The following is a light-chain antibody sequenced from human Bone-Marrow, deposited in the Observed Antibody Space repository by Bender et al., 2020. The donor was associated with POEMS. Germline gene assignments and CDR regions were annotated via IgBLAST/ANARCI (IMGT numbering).Light chain of an antibody. CDR3: QSVHSGGAHV. CDR1: AFPEQY. Sequence: SYELTQPPSVSVSPGQTARITCSGDAFPEQYAYWYQQKPGQAPMLVIYKDIARPAGIPERFSGSTSGTTVTLTISGDQAEDEADYHCQSVHSGGAHVFGTGTKVTVL. J-gene: IGLJ1*01. V-gene: IGLV3-25*03. CDR2: KDI.